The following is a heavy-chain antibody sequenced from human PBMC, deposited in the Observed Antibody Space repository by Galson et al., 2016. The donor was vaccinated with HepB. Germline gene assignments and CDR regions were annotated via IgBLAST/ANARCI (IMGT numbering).Heavy chain of an antibody. CDR3: ARDSPGNSFFDY. CDR2: TYYRSKWYN. J-gene: IGHJ4*02. CDR1: GDSVSSNSGV. D-gene: IGHD1-1*01. Sequence: CAISGDSVSSNSGVWNWIRQSPSRGLEWLGRTYYRSKWYNHYAESVKSRITTNPDTSKNQFSLHLNSVTPEDTAVYYCARDSPGNSFFDYWGQGILVTVSS. V-gene: IGHV6-1*01.